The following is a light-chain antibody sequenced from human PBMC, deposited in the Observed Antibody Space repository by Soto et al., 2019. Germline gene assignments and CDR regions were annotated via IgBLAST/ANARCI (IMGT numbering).Light chain of an antibody. CDR1: QSVNSD. CDR2: DAS. Sequence: EVVLPQSPGTLSLSPGERATLSCRASQSVNSDLAWYHQKPGQAPRLLISDASNRATGIPDRFSGTGSGTDFTLTISRLEPGDFAVYYCQQYAVSPITFGQGTRLDIK. J-gene: IGKJ5*01. CDR3: QQYAVSPIT. V-gene: IGKV3-20*01.